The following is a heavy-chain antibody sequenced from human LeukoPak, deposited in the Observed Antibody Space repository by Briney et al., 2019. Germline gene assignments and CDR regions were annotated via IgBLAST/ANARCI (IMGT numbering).Heavy chain of an antibody. CDR1: GFTFSTFW. V-gene: IGHV3-74*01. Sequence: GGSLRLSCATSGFTFSTFWMHWVRQAPGKGLVWVSRINHDGSSTNYADSVKGRFTISRDNAKNTLYLQMNSLRAEDTAVYYCARMLSGYPTYFDYWGQGTLVTVSS. CDR3: ARMLSGYPTYFDY. J-gene: IGHJ4*02. D-gene: IGHD3-22*01. CDR2: INHDGSST.